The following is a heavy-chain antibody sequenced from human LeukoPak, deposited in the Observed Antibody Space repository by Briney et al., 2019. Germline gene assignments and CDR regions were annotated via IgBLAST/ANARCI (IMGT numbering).Heavy chain of an antibody. Sequence: TETLSLTCTGSGGSISSYYWSWIRQPPGKGLEWIGYIYYSGSTNYNPSLKSRVTISVDTSKNQFSLKLSSVTAADTAVYYCASESYYYGMDVWGQGTTVTVSS. V-gene: IGHV4-59*01. CDR3: ASESYYYGMDV. CDR2: IYYSGST. CDR1: GGSISSYY. J-gene: IGHJ6*02.